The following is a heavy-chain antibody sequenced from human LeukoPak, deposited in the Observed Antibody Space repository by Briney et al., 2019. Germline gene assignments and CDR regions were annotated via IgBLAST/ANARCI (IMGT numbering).Heavy chain of an antibody. J-gene: IGHJ3*01. CDR2: IWYDESNE. CDR1: GFTFMTYG. D-gene: IGHD5-24*01. Sequence: PGGSLRLSCATSGFTFMTYGMHWVRQAPGKGLEWVAVIWYDESNEYYADSVKGRFTISRHNSRNTLYLQMNSLRVEDTAVYYCARDKRRDGYNSDAFDFWGQGTMVTVSS. V-gene: IGHV3-33*01. CDR3: ARDKRRDGYNSDAFDF.